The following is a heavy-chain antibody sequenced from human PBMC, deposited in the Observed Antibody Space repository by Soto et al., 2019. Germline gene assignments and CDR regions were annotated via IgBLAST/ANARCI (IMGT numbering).Heavy chain of an antibody. CDR2: VIPVLGQA. J-gene: IGHJ4*02. CDR3: ARVGGVGAPPGADY. D-gene: IGHD1-26*01. V-gene: IGHV1-69*13. CDR1: GGIFSSYA. Sequence: VASVKVSCKASGGIFSSYAISWLRQAPGQGLEWMGAVIPVLGQAYYAQALQDRVKITADESTRTAYMELSSLTSEDTAVYFCARVGGVGAPPGADYWGQGTLVTVSS.